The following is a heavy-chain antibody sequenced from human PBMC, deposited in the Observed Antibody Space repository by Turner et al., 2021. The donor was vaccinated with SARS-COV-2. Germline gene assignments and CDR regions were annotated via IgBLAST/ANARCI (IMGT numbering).Heavy chain of an antibody. CDR3: AREGGVGATTGFDI. Sequence: QVQLVDSGGGGVHPGRSLRLSCAPSGFTFRSYGMHWVRQAPGKGLEWVAVIWYDGSNKYYADSVKGRFTISRDNSKNTLYLQMNSLRAEDTAVYYCAREGGVGATTGFDIWGQGTMVTVSS. D-gene: IGHD1-26*01. CDR2: IWYDGSNK. J-gene: IGHJ3*02. CDR1: GFTFRSYG. V-gene: IGHV3-33*01.